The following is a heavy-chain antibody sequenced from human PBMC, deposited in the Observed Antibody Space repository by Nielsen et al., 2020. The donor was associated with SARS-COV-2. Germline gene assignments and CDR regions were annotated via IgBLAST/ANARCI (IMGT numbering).Heavy chain of an antibody. CDR1: GFTFSSYS. D-gene: IGHD6-13*01. V-gene: IGHV3-48*04. J-gene: IGHJ4*02. CDR3: ARGPGIVDY. Sequence: GGSLRLSCAASGFTFSSYSMNWVRQAPGKGLEWVSYISSSSSTIYYADSVKGRFTISRDNAKNSLYLQMNSLRAEDTAVYYCARGPGIVDYWGQGTLVTVSS. CDR2: ISSSSSTI.